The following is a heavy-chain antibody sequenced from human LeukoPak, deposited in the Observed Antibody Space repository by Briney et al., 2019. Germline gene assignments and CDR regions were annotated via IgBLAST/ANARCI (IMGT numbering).Heavy chain of an antibody. Sequence: ASVKVSCKASGGTFSSYAISWVRQAPGQGLEWMGGIIPIFGTANYAQKFQGRATITADESTSTAYMELSSLRSEDTAVYYCARPTTVTTSLDYWGQGTLVTVSS. CDR3: ARPTTVTTSLDY. CDR2: IIPIFGTA. D-gene: IGHD4-17*01. V-gene: IGHV1-69*13. CDR1: GGTFSSYA. J-gene: IGHJ4*02.